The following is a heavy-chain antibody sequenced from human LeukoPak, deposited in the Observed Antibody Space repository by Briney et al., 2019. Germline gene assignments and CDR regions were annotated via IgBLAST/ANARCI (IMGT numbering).Heavy chain of an antibody. J-gene: IGHJ4*02. D-gene: IGHD4-17*01. CDR3: TRMTTGRDY. Sequence: SETLSLTCAVSGVSFNDYYWSWVRQTPGKGLEWIGEINHSGYTNDSPSLKSRVTISIDTSRKQFSLNLRSVTVADTGIYYCTRMTTGRDYWGQGTLVTVSS. V-gene: IGHV4-34*01. CDR1: GVSFNDYY. CDR2: INHSGYT.